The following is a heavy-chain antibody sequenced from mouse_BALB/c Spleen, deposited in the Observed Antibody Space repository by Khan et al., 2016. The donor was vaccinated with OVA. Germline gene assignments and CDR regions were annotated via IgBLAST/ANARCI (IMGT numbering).Heavy chain of an antibody. Sequence: QVRLQQSGPGLVQPSQSLSITCTVSGFSLTSYGVHWVRQSPGKGLEWLGVIWRGGSTDYNAAFMSRLSIIKDNSKSQVFFKMNSLQADDTAIYYCAKKITTVDYYAMDYWGQGTSVTVSS. CDR2: IWRGGST. D-gene: IGHD1-1*01. CDR1: GFSLTSYG. CDR3: AKKITTVDYYAMDY. J-gene: IGHJ4*01. V-gene: IGHV2-5*01.